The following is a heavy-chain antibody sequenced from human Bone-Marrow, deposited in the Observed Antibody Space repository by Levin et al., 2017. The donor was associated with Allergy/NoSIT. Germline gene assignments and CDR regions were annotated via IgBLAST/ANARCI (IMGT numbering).Heavy chain of an antibody. D-gene: IGHD3-3*01. J-gene: IGHJ6*02. CDR3: ARDVLRFLEWFRTSRVGRYYYYGMDV. Sequence: GESLKISCKASGYTFTSFDINWVRQATGQGLEWMGWMNPNSGNTGYAQKFQGRVNMTRNTSISTAYMELSSLRSEDTAVYYCARDVLRFLEWFRTSRVGRYYYYGMDVWGQGTTVTVSS. V-gene: IGHV1-8*01. CDR1: GYTFTSFD. CDR2: MNPNSGNT.